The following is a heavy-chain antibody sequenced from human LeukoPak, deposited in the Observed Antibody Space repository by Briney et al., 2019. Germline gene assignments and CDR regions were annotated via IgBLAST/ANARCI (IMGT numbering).Heavy chain of an antibody. V-gene: IGHV3-30-3*01. J-gene: IGHJ4*02. CDR2: ISYDGSNK. D-gene: IGHD3-22*01. CDR3: ARGEYYSDTSSYFDY. Sequence: GGSLRLSCAASGFTFSSYAMHWVRQAPGKGLEWVAVISYDGSNKYYADSVKGRFTISRDNSKNTLFVQMSSLRAEDTAVYYCARGEYYSDTSSYFDYWGQGTLVTVSS. CDR1: GFTFSSYA.